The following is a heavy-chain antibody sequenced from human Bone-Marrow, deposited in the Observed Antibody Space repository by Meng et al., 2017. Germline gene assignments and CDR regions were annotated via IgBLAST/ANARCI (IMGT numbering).Heavy chain of an antibody. CDR1: GDSVSGNRAL. Sequence: QVQLQQSRPRLVKPSQTLSLPCAISGDSVSGNRALWHWVRQSPSRGLEWLGHTYYRSQWQSHYGASVKSRISIYADTSRNQFSLILNSVTPEDAAVYYCASWYGESWGQGTLVTVSS. CDR2: TYYRSQWQS. CDR3: ASWYGES. J-gene: IGHJ4*02. V-gene: IGHV6-1*01. D-gene: IGHD3-10*01.